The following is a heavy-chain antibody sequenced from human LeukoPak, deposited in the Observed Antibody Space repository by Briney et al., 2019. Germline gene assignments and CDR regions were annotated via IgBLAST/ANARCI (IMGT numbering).Heavy chain of an antibody. CDR3: ARRPPSSGNYDGPSGLDY. CDR1: GESFSDYH. CDR2: INHSGTT. V-gene: IGHV4-34*01. J-gene: IGHJ4*02. Sequence: SETLSLTCAVYGESFSDYHWSWIRQPPGKGLEWIGEINHSGTTNYNPSLKSRVTISVDTSKNQFSLRLGSVTAADTAMYYCARRPPSSGNYDGPSGLDYWGQGTLVTVSS. D-gene: IGHD1-26*01.